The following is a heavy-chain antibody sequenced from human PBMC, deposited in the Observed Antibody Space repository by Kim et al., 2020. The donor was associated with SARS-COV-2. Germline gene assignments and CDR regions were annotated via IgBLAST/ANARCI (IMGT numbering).Heavy chain of an antibody. J-gene: IGHJ4*02. CDR3: ARKQYSSSWYY. Sequence: TNYTPSLKSRVTISVDTSKNQFSLKLSSVTAADTAVYYCARKQYSSSWYYWGQGTLVTVSS. CDR2: T. D-gene: IGHD6-13*01. V-gene: IGHV4-34*01.